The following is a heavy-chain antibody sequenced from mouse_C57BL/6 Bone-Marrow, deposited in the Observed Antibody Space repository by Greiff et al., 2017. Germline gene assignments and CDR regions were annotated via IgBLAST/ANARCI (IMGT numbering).Heavy chain of an antibody. J-gene: IGHJ3*01. CDR2: SYPRSGTT. V-gene: IGHV1-81*01. Sequence: QVQLQQSGAELARPGASVKLSCKASGYTFTSYGISWVKQRTGQGLEWIGESYPRSGTTYYNEKFKGKATLTADKSSSKAYMELRSLSSEDSAVYFCARVVYHGGFSYWGQGTLVTVSA. CDR1: GYTFTSYG. CDR3: ARVVYHGGFSY. D-gene: IGHD1-1*02.